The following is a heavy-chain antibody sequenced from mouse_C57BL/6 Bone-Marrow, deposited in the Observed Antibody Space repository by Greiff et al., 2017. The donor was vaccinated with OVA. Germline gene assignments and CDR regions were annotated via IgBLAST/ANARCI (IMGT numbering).Heavy chain of an antibody. CDR3: ARSRWFLFAY. J-gene: IGHJ3*01. CDR2: IRNKANGYTT. Sequence: EVKVVESGGGLVQPGGSLSLSCAASGFTFTDYYMSWVRQPPGKALEWLGFIRNKANGYTTEYSASVKGRFTISRDNSQSILYLQMNALRAEDSATYYCARSRWFLFAYGGQGTLVTVSA. V-gene: IGHV7-3*01. CDR1: GFTFTDYY. D-gene: IGHD2-3*01.